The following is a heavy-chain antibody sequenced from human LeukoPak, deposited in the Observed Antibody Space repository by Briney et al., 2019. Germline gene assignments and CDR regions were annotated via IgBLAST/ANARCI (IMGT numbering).Heavy chain of an antibody. J-gene: IGHJ4*02. D-gene: IGHD6-13*01. CDR1: GFTFSSYP. Sequence: GGPLRLSCGASGFTFSSYPMIWLRPAPGKGLEWVSAISGSGGSTYYADSVKGRFTISRDNSKNTLYLQMNSLRAEDTAVYYCAKDRRAYSSSWYRNWGRGTLVTVSS. CDR2: ISGSGGST. V-gene: IGHV3-23*01. CDR3: AKDRRAYSSSWYRN.